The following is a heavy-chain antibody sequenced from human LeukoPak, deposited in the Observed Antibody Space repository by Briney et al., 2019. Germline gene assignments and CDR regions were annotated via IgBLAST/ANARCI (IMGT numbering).Heavy chain of an antibody. Sequence: SVKVSCKASGGTFSSYAISWVRQAPGQGLEWMGRIIPILGIANYAQKFQGRVTITADKSTGTAYMELSSLRSEDTAVYYCARAVGEMATMTLGYWGQGTLVTVSS. J-gene: IGHJ4*02. V-gene: IGHV1-69*04. D-gene: IGHD5-24*01. CDR3: ARAVGEMATMTLGY. CDR1: GGTFSSYA. CDR2: IIPILGIA.